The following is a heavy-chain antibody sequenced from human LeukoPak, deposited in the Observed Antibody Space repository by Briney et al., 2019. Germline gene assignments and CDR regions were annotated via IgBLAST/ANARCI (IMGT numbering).Heavy chain of an antibody. CDR2: MSPNSGDT. CDR1: GYTFTSYD. V-gene: IGHV1-8*01. J-gene: IGHJ6*02. CDR3: SAGATTYCGEDCYPSFFFYHGIDV. Sequence: ASVKVSCKASGYTFTSYDFNWVRQAPGQRPEWMGWMSPNSGDTGYAQKFQDRVTMTRNTSISTAYMELSSLRSDDTAVYYCSAGATTYCGEDCYPSFFFYHGIDVWGQGTTVTVSS. D-gene: IGHD2-21*02.